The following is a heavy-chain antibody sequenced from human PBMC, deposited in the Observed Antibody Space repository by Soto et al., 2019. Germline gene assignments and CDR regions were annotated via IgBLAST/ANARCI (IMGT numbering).Heavy chain of an antibody. CDR2: ISWNSGSI. CDR1: GFTFDDYA. J-gene: IGHJ6*02. V-gene: IGHV3-9*01. Sequence: DVQLVESGGGLVQPGRSLRLSCAASGFTFDDYAMHWVRQAPGKGLEWVSGISWNSGSIGYADSVKGRFTISRDNAKNSLYLQMNSLRAEDTALYYCAKAAPHYYGMDVWGQGTTVTVSS. CDR3: AKAAPHYYGMDV.